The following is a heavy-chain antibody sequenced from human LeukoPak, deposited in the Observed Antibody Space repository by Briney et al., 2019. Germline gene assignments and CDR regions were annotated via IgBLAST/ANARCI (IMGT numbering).Heavy chain of an antibody. CDR1: GGTFSSYA. CDR2: IIPIFGTA. CDR3: ARGVPGIAAARVFDY. Sequence: VASVKVSCKASGGTFSSYAISWVRQAPGQGLEWMGGIIPIFGTANYAQKFQGRVMITADESTSTAYMELSSLRSEDTAVYYCARGVPGIAAARVFDYWGQGTLVTVSS. J-gene: IGHJ4*02. D-gene: IGHD6-13*01. V-gene: IGHV1-69*01.